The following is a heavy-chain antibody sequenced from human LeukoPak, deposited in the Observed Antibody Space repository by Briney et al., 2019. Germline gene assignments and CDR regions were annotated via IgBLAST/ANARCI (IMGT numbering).Heavy chain of an antibody. D-gene: IGHD2-2*01. J-gene: IGHJ6*02. CDR1: GFTFSGYA. Sequence: GGSLSLSCAASGFTFSGYAMSWVRQAPGKGVEWVSAISGSGGSTYYADSVKGRFTISRDNSKNTLYLQMNSLRAEDTAVYYCAKAGDIVVVYGMDVWGQGTTVTVSS. CDR3: AKAGDIVVVYGMDV. CDR2: ISGSGGST. V-gene: IGHV3-23*01.